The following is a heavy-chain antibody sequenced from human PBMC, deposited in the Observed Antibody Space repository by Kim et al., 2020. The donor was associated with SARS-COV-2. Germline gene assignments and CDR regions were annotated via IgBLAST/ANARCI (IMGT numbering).Heavy chain of an antibody. CDR3: AREASAARRDEFDY. CDR2: INPDNDDT. J-gene: IGHJ4*02. V-gene: IGHV1-2*07. Sequence: ASVKVSCKASGYTFTDYFIHWVRQAPGQGLEWMGWINPDNDDTNYAHTFQGRVTMTRDTSINTAYMELSRLRSDDTAVYYCAREASAARRDEFDYWGQGTLVTVSS. CDR1: GYTFTDYF.